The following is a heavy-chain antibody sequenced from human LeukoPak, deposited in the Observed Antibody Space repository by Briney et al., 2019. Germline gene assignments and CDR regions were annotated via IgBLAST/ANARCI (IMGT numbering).Heavy chain of an antibody. J-gene: IGHJ4*02. CDR1: GFTFSTYA. V-gene: IGHV3-23*01. Sequence: GGSLRLSCAASGFTFSTYAMSWVRQAPGRGLEWVSVSGDNTYYADSVKGRFTISRDNSKNTLYLQMNSLRAEDTAVYYCAKPAVYYYDSSGLDYWGQGTLVTVSS. CDR2: SGDNT. D-gene: IGHD3-22*01. CDR3: AKPAVYYYDSSGLDY.